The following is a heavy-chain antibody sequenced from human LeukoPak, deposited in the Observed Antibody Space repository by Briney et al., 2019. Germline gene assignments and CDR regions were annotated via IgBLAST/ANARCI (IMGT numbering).Heavy chain of an antibody. CDR1: GFTFSSYT. Sequence: PGGSLRLSCAASGFTFSSYTINWVRQAPGKGLEWVSSISRSSTYIYYADSVKGRFTISRDNAKNSLYLQLNSLRAEDTAVYYCATCTRESDDGFDIWGQGTRVTVSS. D-gene: IGHD2-8*01. V-gene: IGHV3-21*01. CDR2: ISRSSTYI. J-gene: IGHJ3*02. CDR3: ATCTRESDDGFDI.